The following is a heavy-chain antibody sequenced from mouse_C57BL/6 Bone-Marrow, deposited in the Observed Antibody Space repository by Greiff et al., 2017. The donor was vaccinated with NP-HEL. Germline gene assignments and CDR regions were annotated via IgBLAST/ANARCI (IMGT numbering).Heavy chain of an antibody. J-gene: IGHJ2*01. CDR3: ASITTVVDYFDY. Sequence: VKLVESGPGLVAPSQSLSITCTVSGFSLTSYGVDWVRQSPGKGLEWLGVIWGVGSTNYNSALKSRLSISKDNSKSQVFLKMNSLQTDDTAMYYCASITTVVDYFDYWGQGTTLTVSS. D-gene: IGHD1-1*01. V-gene: IGHV2-6*01. CDR2: IWGVGST. CDR1: GFSLTSYG.